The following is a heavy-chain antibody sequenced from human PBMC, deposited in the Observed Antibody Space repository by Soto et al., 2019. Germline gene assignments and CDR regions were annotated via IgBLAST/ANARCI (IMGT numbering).Heavy chain of an antibody. CDR2: IYPGDSDT. V-gene: IGHV5-51*01. CDR1: GYSFTSYW. J-gene: IGHJ6*03. Sequence: PGESLKISCKGSGYSFTSYWIGWVRQMPGKGLEWMGIIYPGDSDTRYSPSFQGQVTISADKFISTAYLQWSSLKASDTAMYYCARLGGILIRDYYYMDVWGKGTTVPVSS. CDR3: ARLGGILIRDYYYMDV. D-gene: IGHD2-15*01.